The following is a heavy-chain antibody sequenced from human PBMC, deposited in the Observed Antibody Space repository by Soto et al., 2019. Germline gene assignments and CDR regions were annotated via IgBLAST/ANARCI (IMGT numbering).Heavy chain of an antibody. J-gene: IGHJ3*02. CDR3: ARGHAAAAYPHTAFDI. CDR2: ISSSSSTI. V-gene: IGHV3-48*01. CDR1: GFTFSSYS. Sequence: GGSLRLSCAASGFTFSSYSMNWVRQATGKGLEWVSYISSSSSTIYYADSVKGRFTISRDNAKNSLYLQMNSLRAEDTAVYYCARGHAAAAYPHTAFDIWGQGTMVTVSS. D-gene: IGHD6-13*01.